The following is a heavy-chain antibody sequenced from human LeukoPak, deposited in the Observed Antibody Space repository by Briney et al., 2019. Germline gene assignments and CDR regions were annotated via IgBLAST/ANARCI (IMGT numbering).Heavy chain of an antibody. V-gene: IGHV4-59*08. CDR2: IYYSGST. Sequence: SETLSLTCTVSGGSITSYYWGWFRQPPGKGPEWIGYIYYSGSTNYNPSLKSRVTISVDTSKNQFSLKLSSVTAADTAVYYCARGRYDTSGYPDDYWGQGTLVTVSS. J-gene: IGHJ4*02. CDR3: ARGRYDTSGYPDDY. CDR1: GGSITSYY. D-gene: IGHD3-22*01.